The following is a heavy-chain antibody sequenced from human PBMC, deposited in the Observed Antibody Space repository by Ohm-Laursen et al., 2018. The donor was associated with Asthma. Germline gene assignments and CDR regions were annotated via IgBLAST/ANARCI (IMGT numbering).Heavy chain of an antibody. Sequence: SLRLSCAASGFTFSSYWMSWVRQAPGKGLEWVANIKQDGSEKYYVDSVKGRFTISRDNSKSTLYLQMNSLRDEDTAVYYCARERELPDRSYWYFDLWGRGTLVTVSS. D-gene: IGHD3-10*01. V-gene: IGHV3-7*01. CDR3: ARERELPDRSYWYFDL. J-gene: IGHJ2*01. CDR1: GFTFSSYW. CDR2: IKQDGSEK.